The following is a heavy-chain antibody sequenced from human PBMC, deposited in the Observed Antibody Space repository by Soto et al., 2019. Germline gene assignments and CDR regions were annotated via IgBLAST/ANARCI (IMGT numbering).Heavy chain of an antibody. CDR3: AREYYNFWSGSNYYFDY. CDR1: GGSVSSGSYY. V-gene: IGHV4-61*01. J-gene: IGHJ4*02. CDR2: IYYSGST. Sequence: ASETLSLTCTVSGGSVSSGSYYWSWIRQPPGKGLEWIGYIYYSGSTNYNPSLKSRVTISVDTSKNQFSLKLSSVTAADTAVYYCAREYYNFWSGSNYYFDYWGQGTLVTVSS. D-gene: IGHD3-3*01.